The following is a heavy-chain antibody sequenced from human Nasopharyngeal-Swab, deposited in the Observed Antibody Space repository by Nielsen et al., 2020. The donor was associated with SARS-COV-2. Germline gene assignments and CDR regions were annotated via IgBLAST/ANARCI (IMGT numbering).Heavy chain of an antibody. V-gene: IGHV3-23*01. J-gene: IGHJ4*02. CDR2: ISGSGGST. CDR1: GFTFSSYA. D-gene: IGHD5-12*01. Sequence: GVLKISCAASGFTFSSYAMSWVRQAPGKGLEWVSAISGSGGSTYYADSVKGRFTISRDNSKNTLYLQMNSLRAEDTAVYYCAKGGAGYSGYDDYWGQGTLVTVSS. CDR3: AKGGAGYSGYDDY.